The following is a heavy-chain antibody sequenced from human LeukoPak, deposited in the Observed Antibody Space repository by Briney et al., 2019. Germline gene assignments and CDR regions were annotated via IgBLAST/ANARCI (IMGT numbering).Heavy chain of an antibody. Sequence: MSSETLSLTCAVYGGSFSGYYWSWIRQPPGKGLEWIGEINHSGSTNYNPSLKSRVTISVDTSKNQFSLKLSSVTAADTAVFYCARVLYSNYAHNWFDPWGQGTLVTVSS. CDR3: ARVLYSNYAHNWFDP. J-gene: IGHJ5*02. CDR2: INHSGST. D-gene: IGHD4-11*01. CDR1: GGSFSGYY. V-gene: IGHV4-34*01.